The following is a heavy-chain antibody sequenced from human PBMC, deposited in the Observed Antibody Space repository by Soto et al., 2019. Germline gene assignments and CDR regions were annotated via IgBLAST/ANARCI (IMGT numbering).Heavy chain of an antibody. Sequence: GGSLRLSCAASGFTFSSYGMSWVRQAPGKGLEWVSGISSSGSGIYYAASVKGRFTISRDSSKNTLYLQMNSLRAEDTAIYYCAKDCHPATWFYFDSWGQGTRVTVSA. V-gene: IGHV3-23*01. D-gene: IGHD3-9*01. J-gene: IGHJ4*02. CDR1: GFTFSSYG. CDR3: AKDCHPATWFYFDS. CDR2: ISSSGSGI.